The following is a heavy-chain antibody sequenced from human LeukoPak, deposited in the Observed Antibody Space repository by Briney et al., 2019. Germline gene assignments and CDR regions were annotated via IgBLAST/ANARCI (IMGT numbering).Heavy chain of an antibody. J-gene: IGHJ5*02. CDR3: ARENYFDRSGYYPNWLDP. CDR2: ICNSGSN. CDR1: GDSISSSY. D-gene: IGHD3-22*01. Sequence: PSGTLSLTCTVSGDSISSSYWSWIRQPPGKGLEWIGYICNSGSNSSSPSLRSRVTISVDTSKNQFSLRLTSVTAADTAVYYWARENYFDRSGYYPNWLDPWGQGTLVTVSS. V-gene: IGHV4-59*01.